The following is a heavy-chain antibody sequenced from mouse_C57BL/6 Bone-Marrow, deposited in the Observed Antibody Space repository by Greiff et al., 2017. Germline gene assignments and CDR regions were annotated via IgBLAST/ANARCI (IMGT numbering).Heavy chain of an antibody. CDR1: GFTFSDYG. V-gene: IGHV5-15*01. J-gene: IGHJ4*01. D-gene: IGHD3-1*01. CDR2: ISNLAYSI. CDR3: ARAPGGAMDY. Sequence: EVQGVESGGGLVQPGGSLKLSCAASGFTFSDYGMAWVRQAPRKGPEWVAFISNLAYSIYYADTVTGRFTISRENAKNTLDLEMSSLRSEDTAMYYCARAPGGAMDYWGQGTSVTVSS.